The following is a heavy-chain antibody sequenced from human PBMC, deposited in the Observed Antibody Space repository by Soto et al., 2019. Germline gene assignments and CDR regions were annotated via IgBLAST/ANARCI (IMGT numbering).Heavy chain of an antibody. J-gene: IGHJ4*02. D-gene: IGHD5-12*01. CDR3: ATDYMRGADY. CDR2: INGDDGKT. V-gene: IGHV1-3*01. CDR1: GYSFISYG. Sequence: QIQLVQSGAEVKKPGASVKVSCKTSGYSFISYGIHWVRQAPGQRLEWMGWINGDDGKTNYSPRFQGRVTLISDTSAGTSYMELSSLTSEETAVYYCATDYMRGADYWGQGTLVTVSS.